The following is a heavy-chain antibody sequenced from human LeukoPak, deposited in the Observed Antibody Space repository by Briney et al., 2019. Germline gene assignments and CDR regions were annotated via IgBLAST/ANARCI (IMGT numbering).Heavy chain of an antibody. CDR3: ARDGDDFWSGYYDPYNWFDP. D-gene: IGHD3-3*01. V-gene: IGHV1-2*02. Sequence: ASVKVSCKASGYTFTGYYMHWVRQAPGQGLEWMGWIIPNSGGTNYAQKFQGRVTMTRDTSISTAYMELSRLRSDDTAVYYCARDGDDFWSGYYDPYNWFDPWAREPWSPSPQ. CDR1: GYTFTGYY. CDR2: IIPNSGGT. J-gene: IGHJ5*02.